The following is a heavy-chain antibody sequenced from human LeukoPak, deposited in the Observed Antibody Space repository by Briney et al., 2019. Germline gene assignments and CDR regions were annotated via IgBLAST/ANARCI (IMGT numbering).Heavy chain of an antibody. CDR2: LSGSGGAT. Sequence: GGSLRLSCAASGFTFSSFAMSWVRRAPGKGLEWVSSLSGSGGATYYADSAKGRFTISRDNSENTLYLQINSLRAEDTAVFYCAKNYGSGTYYNYFDYWGQGTLVTVSS. V-gene: IGHV3-23*01. CDR1: GFTFSSFA. CDR3: AKNYGSGTYYNYFDY. D-gene: IGHD3-10*01. J-gene: IGHJ4*02.